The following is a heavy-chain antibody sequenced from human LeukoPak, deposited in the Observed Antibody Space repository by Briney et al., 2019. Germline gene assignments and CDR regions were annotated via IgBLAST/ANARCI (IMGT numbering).Heavy chain of an antibody. CDR1: GFTFDDYA. CDR2: ISWNSGSI. Sequence: PGGSLRLSCAASGFTFDDYAMHWVRHAPGKGLEWASGISWNSGSIVYADSVKGRFTISRDNAKNSLYLQMNSLRAEDTALYYCAKGSRGYSYGYLAYWGQGTLVTVSS. CDR3: AKGSRGYSYGYLAY. D-gene: IGHD5-18*01. V-gene: IGHV3-9*01. J-gene: IGHJ4*02.